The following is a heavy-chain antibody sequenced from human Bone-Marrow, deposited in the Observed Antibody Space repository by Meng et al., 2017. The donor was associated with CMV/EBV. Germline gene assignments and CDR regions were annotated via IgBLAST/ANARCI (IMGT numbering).Heavy chain of an antibody. D-gene: IGHD6-13*01. CDR3: ARVGYYYYGMDV. Sequence: SETLSLTCTVSGGSISSYYWSWIRQPPGKGLEWIGYIYYSGSTNYNPSLKSRVTISVDTSKNQFSLKLSSVTAADTAVYYCARVGYYYYGMDVWGQGTTVTVSS. J-gene: IGHJ6*02. CDR2: IYYSGST. CDR1: GGSISSYY. V-gene: IGHV4-59*01.